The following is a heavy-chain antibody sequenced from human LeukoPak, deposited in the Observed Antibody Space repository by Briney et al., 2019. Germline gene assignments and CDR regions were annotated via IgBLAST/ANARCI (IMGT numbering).Heavy chain of an antibody. CDR2: INHSGST. D-gene: IGHD3-10*01. CDR3: ARPGRVRGVIVDYYYYHYMDV. J-gene: IGHJ6*03. Sequence: PSETLSLTCAVYGGSFTGNYWRWIGHPPGKGREWSGEINHSGSTNQNPSLKSRVNISVDTSKNQISLKLSSVTAADTAVYYCARPGRVRGVIVDYYYYHYMDVWGKGTTVTVSS. V-gene: IGHV4-34*01. CDR1: GGSFTGNY.